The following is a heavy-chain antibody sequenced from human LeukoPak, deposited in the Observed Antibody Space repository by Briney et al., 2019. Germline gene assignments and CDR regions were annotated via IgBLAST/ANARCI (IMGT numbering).Heavy chain of an antibody. D-gene: IGHD5-18*01. Sequence: GGSLRLSCAASGCTFSTYWMSWVRQAPGKGLEWVANIKEDGSERYYVDSVKGRFIISRDNAKNSLYLQMNRLRVEDTALYYCARGRIAMGVWGQGTLVTVSS. J-gene: IGHJ4*02. V-gene: IGHV3-7*01. CDR1: GCTFSTYW. CDR2: IKEDGSER. CDR3: ARGRIAMGV.